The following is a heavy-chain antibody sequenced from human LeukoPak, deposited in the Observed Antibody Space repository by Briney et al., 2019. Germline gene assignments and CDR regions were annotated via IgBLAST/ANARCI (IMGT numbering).Heavy chain of an antibody. CDR2: INHSGST. V-gene: IGHV4-34*01. D-gene: IGHD2-15*01. CDR3: ARGSQSLGYCSGGSCRAKIFDY. Sequence: SETLSPTCAVYGGSFSGYYWSWIRQPPGKGLEWIGEINHSGSTNYNPSLKSRITISVDTSKNQFSLKLSSVTAADTAVYYCARGSQSLGYCSGGSCRAKIFDYWGQGTLVTVSS. J-gene: IGHJ4*02. CDR1: GGSFSGYY.